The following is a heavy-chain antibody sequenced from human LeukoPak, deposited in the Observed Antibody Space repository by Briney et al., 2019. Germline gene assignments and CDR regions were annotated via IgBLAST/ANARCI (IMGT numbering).Heavy chain of an antibody. CDR2: IDGGVGTT. D-gene: IGHD3-16*01. CDR3: AKAHRGWGSGTKQGPRDATVGEYYFDY. V-gene: IGHV3-23*01. J-gene: IGHJ4*02. Sequence: PGGSLRLSCAASGFTFSTYAMNWVRQAPGRGLECVSSIDGGVGTTYYADSVKGRFTISRDDSKSTLYLQMNSLRAEDTAVYYCAKAHRGWGSGTKQGPRDATVGEYYFDYWGQGTLVTVSS. CDR1: GFTFSTYA.